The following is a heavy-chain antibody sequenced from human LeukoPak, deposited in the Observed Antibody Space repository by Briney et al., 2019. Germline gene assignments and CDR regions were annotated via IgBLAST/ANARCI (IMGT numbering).Heavy chain of an antibody. CDR2: ISAYNGNT. Sequence: ASVKVSCKASGYTFTSYGITWVRQAPGQGLEWMGWISAYNGNTDYAQKLQGRVTMTTDTSTTTAYMELRSPRSDDTAVYYCARDRDYVWGSYRHTPEYWGQGTLVTVSS. V-gene: IGHV1-18*01. D-gene: IGHD3-16*02. CDR1: GYTFTSYG. CDR3: ARDRDYVWGSYRHTPEY. J-gene: IGHJ4*02.